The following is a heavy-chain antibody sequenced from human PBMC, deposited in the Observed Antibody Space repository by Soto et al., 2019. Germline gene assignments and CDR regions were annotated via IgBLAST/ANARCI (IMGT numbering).Heavy chain of an antibody. CDR1: GFTFSTYA. V-gene: IGHV3-23*01. Sequence: EVQLLESGGGLVQPGGSLRLSCAASGFTFSTYAMIWVRQAPGKGLEWVSVITGGGGRTYYADSVKGRFTISRDNSKNTLYLQMNSLRAEDTAVYYCAKDRYGDYGGFDYWGQGTLVTVSS. CDR2: ITGGGGRT. CDR3: AKDRYGDYGGFDY. D-gene: IGHD4-17*01. J-gene: IGHJ4*02.